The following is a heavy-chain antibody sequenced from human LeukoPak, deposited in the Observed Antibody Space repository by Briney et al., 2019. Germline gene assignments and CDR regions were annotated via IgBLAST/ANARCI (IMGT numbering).Heavy chain of an antibody. D-gene: IGHD2-2*03. CDR3: ARVKFGYCSSTSCYSGFGMDV. V-gene: IGHV1-8*01. CDR2: MNPNSGNT. Sequence: ASVKVSCKASGYTFTSYDINWVRQVTGQGLEWMGWMNPNSGNTGYAQKFQGRVTMTRNTSISTAYMELSSLRSEDTAVYYCARVKFGYCSSTSCYSGFGMDVWGQGTTVTVSS. J-gene: IGHJ6*02. CDR1: GYTFTSYD.